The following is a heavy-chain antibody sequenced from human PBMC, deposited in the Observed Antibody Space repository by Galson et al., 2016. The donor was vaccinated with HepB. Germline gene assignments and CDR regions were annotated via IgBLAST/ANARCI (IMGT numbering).Heavy chain of an antibody. V-gene: IGHV3-15*07. D-gene: IGHD1-1*01. CDR1: GFTFSNAW. J-gene: IGHJ4*02. CDR2: IKSRTDGGTA. Sequence: SLRLSCAASGFTFSNAWMNWVRQAPGKGLEWVGRIKSRTDGGTAAYAAPVTGRFSISRDDSKNTLYLQMNSLKTEDTAVYYCSTERQERRLGYWGQGTLVTVSS. CDR3: STERQERRLGY.